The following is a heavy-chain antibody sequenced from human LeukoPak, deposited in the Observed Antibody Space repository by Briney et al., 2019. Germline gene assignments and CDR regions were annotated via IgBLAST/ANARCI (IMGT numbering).Heavy chain of an antibody. Sequence: PGGSLRLSCAASGFTFSSYWMSWVRQAPGKGLEWVANIKQDGSEKYYVDSVKGRFTISRDNAKNSLYLQMNSLRAEDTAVYYCARDLSDYGGSHDAFDIWGQGTMVTVSS. J-gene: IGHJ3*02. CDR3: ARDLSDYGGSHDAFDI. CDR1: GFTFSSYW. V-gene: IGHV3-7*01. D-gene: IGHD4-23*01. CDR2: IKQDGSEK.